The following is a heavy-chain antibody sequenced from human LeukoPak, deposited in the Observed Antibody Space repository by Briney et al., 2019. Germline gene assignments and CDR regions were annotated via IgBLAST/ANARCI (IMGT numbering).Heavy chain of an antibody. CDR2: IKQDGSEK. D-gene: IGHD3-10*01. Sequence: GGSLRLSCAASGFTFSSYWMSWVRQTPGKGLEWVANIKQDGSEKYYVDSVRGRFTISRDNAKNSLYLQMNSLRAEDTALYYCARKFYYYFDFWGQGTLVTVSS. V-gene: IGHV3-7*04. CDR1: GFTFSSYW. J-gene: IGHJ4*02. CDR3: ARKFYYYFDF.